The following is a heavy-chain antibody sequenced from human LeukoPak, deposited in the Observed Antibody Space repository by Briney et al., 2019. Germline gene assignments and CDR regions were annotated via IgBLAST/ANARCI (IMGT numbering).Heavy chain of an antibody. CDR3: ARLVSGYSYGHDAFDI. J-gene: IGHJ3*02. Sequence: PGGSLRLSCAASGFTFSSYEMNWVRQAPGKGLEWVSYISSGGSTIYYADSVKGRFTISRDNAKNSLYLQMNSLRAEDTAVYYCARLVSGYSYGHDAFDIWGQGTMVTVSS. V-gene: IGHV3-48*03. CDR1: GFTFSSYE. D-gene: IGHD5-18*01. CDR2: ISSGGSTI.